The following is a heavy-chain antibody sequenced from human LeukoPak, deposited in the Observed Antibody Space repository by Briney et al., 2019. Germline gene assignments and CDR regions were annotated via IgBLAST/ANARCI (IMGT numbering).Heavy chain of an antibody. V-gene: IGHV5-51*01. Sequence: GESLKISCKGSGYSFSTYWIGWVRQMPGEDLEWMGIIYPADSDTRYNPSFRGQVRISADKSINTAYLQWSDLKASDTAMYNCARQGNSGQFDYWGQGALVTVSS. CDR3: ARQGNSGQFDY. CDR1: GYSFSTYW. D-gene: IGHD1-7*01. J-gene: IGHJ4*02. CDR2: IYPADSDT.